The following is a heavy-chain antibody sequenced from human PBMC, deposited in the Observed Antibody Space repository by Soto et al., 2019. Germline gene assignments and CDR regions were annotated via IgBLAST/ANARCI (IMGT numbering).Heavy chain of an antibody. J-gene: IGHJ4*02. Sequence: QVQLVQSGAEVKKPGASVKVSCKASGYTFTSYFISWARQAPGQGLEWMGWISAYNGNTNYAQKLQGRVTMTTDTSTRTASTELRSVRSEDTAVYYSAREGPPAHYWGQGTLVTVSS. D-gene: IGHD2-2*01. CDR1: GYTFTSYF. CDR2: ISAYNGNT. V-gene: IGHV1-18*01. CDR3: AREGPPAHY.